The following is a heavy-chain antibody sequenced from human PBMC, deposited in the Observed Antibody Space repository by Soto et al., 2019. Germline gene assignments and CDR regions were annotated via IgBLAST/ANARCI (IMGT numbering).Heavy chain of an antibody. Sequence: QVQLVESGGGVVQPGRSLRLSCAASGFTFSSYAMHWVRQAPGKGLEWLAVISYDGSNKYYADSVKGRFTISRDNSKNTLYLQMNSLRAEDTAVYYCAREDLSPWGQGTLVTVSS. CDR3: AREDLSP. J-gene: IGHJ5*02. CDR1: GFTFSSYA. V-gene: IGHV3-30-3*01. CDR2: ISYDGSNK.